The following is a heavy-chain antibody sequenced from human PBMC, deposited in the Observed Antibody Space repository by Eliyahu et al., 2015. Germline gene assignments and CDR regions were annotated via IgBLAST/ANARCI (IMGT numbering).Heavy chain of an antibody. CDR2: INPTSGGT. CDR1: GYTFXGYY. V-gene: IGHV1-2*04. Sequence: QVQLVQSGAEVKKPGASVKVSCKASGYTFXGYYMHWVRQAPGQGLEWMGWINPTSGGTNYAQKFQGWVTMTRDTSISTAYMELSRLRSDDTAVYYCARANYGDYDPRIGMDVWGQGTTVTVSS. CDR3: ARANYGDYDPRIGMDV. D-gene: IGHD4-17*01. J-gene: IGHJ6*02.